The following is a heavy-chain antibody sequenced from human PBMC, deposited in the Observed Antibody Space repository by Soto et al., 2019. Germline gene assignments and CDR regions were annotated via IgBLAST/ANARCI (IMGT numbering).Heavy chain of an antibody. V-gene: IGHV3-23*01. CDR1: GFTFNTFE. J-gene: IGHJ5*01. Sequence: EVQLLESGGGLVQPGGSLRLSCAASGFTFNTFEMSWVRQAPGRGLEWVSFISDDSSRTYYADAVKGRFTISRDNSKYPLYLQMNSLPAEDTAVYACVKGGWLDFWGQGTLVTVSS. CDR2: ISDDSSRT. D-gene: IGHD3-16*01. CDR3: VKGGWLDF.